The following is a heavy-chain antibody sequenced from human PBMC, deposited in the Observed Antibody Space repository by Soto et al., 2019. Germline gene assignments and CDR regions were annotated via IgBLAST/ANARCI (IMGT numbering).Heavy chain of an antibody. D-gene: IGHD6-6*01. V-gene: IGHV2-5*02. CDR2: IYWVDEK. CDR1: GFSLATSGVG. J-gene: IGHJ3*02. CDR3: SHTISASSEVAFYR. Sequence: QITLKESGTRLLKPTQTLTLTCTFSGFSLATSGVGVGWIRQPPGKALEWLALIYWVDEKRYSASSQSRLTIPKDTSRDQVEHICTSMRPADTGTYYCSHTISASSEVAFYRWVHGTKVYVSA.